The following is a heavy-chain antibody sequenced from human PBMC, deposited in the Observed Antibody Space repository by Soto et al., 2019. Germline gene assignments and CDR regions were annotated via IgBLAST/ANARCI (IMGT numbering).Heavy chain of an antibody. V-gene: IGHV3-30*18. CDR2: ISYDGIDK. D-gene: IGHD5-12*01. Sequence: QVQLVESGGGVVQPGGSLRLSCAASGFTFSSFGIHWVRQAPGTGLEWVAVISYDGIDKNYGDSVKGRFTISRENSKNMVYLQMNSLRAEDTAVYYCAKDLREMATIRPDYWGQGILVTVSS. J-gene: IGHJ4*02. CDR1: GFTFSSFG. CDR3: AKDLREMATIRPDY.